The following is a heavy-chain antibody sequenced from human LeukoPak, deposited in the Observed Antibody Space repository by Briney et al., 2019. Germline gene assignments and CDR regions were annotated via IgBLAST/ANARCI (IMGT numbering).Heavy chain of an antibody. V-gene: IGHV4-61*05. J-gene: IGHJ4*02. Sequence: TSETLSLTCTVSGGSISSSSAYWGWIRQPPGKGLEWIGYIYYSGSTNYNPSLKSRVTISVDTSKNQFSLKLSSVTAADTAVYYCARFRPGQLGGTDYWGQGTLVTVSS. CDR1: GGSISSSSAY. CDR3: ARFRPGQLGGTDY. D-gene: IGHD6-6*01. CDR2: IYYSGST.